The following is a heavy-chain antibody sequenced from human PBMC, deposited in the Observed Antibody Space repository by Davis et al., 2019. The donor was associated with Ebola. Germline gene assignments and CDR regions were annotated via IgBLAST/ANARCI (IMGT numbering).Heavy chain of an antibody. CDR1: GITFTNYA. CDR3: ARGGYFGLGTYYNAAPFYY. CDR2: ISYDGNNQ. V-gene: IGHV3-30*04. J-gene: IGHJ4*02. Sequence: GESLKIPCAASGITFTNYALHWVRQAPGKGLQWLAVISYDGNNQYYADSVRDRFTVSRDNSKNTLCLQMNSLRPDDTAVYYCARGGYFGLGTYYNAAPFYYWGQGTLVTVSS. D-gene: IGHD3-10*01.